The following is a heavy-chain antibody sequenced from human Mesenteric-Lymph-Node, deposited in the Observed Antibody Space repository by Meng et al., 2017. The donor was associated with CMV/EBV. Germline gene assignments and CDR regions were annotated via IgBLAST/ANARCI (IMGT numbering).Heavy chain of an antibody. CDR1: GFTFSSYW. V-gene: IGHV3-7*01. CDR2: IKQDGSEK. Sequence: GGSLRLSCAASGFTFSSYWMHWVRQVPGKGLEWVANIKQDGSEKYYVDSVKGRFTISRDNAKNSLYLQMNSLRAEDTAVYYCARSTLWGYCSSSSCSNAFDIWGQGTMVTVSS. D-gene: IGHD2-2*01. J-gene: IGHJ3*02. CDR3: ARSTLWGYCSSSSCSNAFDI.